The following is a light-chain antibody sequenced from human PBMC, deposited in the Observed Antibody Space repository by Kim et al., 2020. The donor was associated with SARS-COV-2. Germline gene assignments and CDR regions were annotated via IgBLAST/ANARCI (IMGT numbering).Light chain of an antibody. CDR1: SGSIASNY. Sequence: NFMLTQPHSVSESPGKTVTISCTRSSGSIASNYVQWYQQRPGSAPTTVIYEDNQRPSGVPDRFSGSIDSSSNSASLTISGLKTEDEADYYCQSYDGSNHVWVFGGGTQLTVL. CDR3: QSYDGSNHVWV. CDR2: EDN. J-gene: IGLJ3*02. V-gene: IGLV6-57*03.